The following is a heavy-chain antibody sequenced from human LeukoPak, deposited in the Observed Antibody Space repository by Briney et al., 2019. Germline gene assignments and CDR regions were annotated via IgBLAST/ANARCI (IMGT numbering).Heavy chain of an antibody. CDR3: ARDESGSYFH. D-gene: IGHD1-26*01. CDR1: GGSISSSSYY. J-gene: IGHJ4*02. V-gene: IGHV4-39*07. CDR2: IYYSGST. Sequence: SETLSLTCTVSGGSISSSSYYWGWIRQPPGKGLEWIGSIYYSGSTYYNPSLKSRVTISVDTSKNQFSLKLSSVTAADTAVYYCARDESGSYFHWGQGTLVTVSS.